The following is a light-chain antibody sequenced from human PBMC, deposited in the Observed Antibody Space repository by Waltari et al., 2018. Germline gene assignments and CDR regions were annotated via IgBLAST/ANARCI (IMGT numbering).Light chain of an antibody. J-gene: IGLJ2*01. CDR1: SSDIGAYKY. Sequence: QSALTQPPSASGSPGQTVIISCTGTSSDIGAYKYVSWYQQIPGRAPALIIYEVDRRPPGVHDRFSGSKSGNTASLTVSGLQTEDEGDYYCSSYAGSNKLIFGGVTKLTVL. V-gene: IGLV2-8*01. CDR3: SSYAGSNKLI. CDR2: EVD.